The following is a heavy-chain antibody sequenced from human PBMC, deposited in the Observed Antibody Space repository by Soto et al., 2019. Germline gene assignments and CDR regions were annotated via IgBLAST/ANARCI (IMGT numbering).Heavy chain of an antibody. J-gene: IGHJ4*02. CDR3: ARGVDFWSGYFDY. CDR2: INPHSGGP. D-gene: IGHD3-3*01. V-gene: IGHV1-2*02. CDR1: GYTFTGYY. Sequence: QVQLVQSGAEVKKPGASVKVSCKTSGYTFTGYYMHWVRQAPGQGLEWMGWINPHSGGPNYAQKFQGRVTMTRDTSSSTAYMELTSLTSDDTAVYYCARGVDFWSGYFDYWGQGTLVTVSS.